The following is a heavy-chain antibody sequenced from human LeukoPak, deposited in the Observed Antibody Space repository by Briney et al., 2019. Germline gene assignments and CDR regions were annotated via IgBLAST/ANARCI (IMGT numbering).Heavy chain of an antibody. V-gene: IGHV4-59*01. Sequence: SETLSLTCTVPGDSISNYYWTWIRQPPGKGLEWIGYIYYSGTTNYNPSLRSRVTISLDTSKNQFSLKLSSVTAADTAVYFCARDSSYGDFLYWGQGTLVTVSS. CDR2: IYYSGTT. J-gene: IGHJ4*02. D-gene: IGHD4-17*01. CDR3: ARDSSYGDFLY. CDR1: GDSISNYY.